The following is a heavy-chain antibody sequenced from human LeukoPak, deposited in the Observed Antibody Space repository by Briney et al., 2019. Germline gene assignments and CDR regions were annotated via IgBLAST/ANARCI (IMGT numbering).Heavy chain of an antibody. D-gene: IGHD4-11*01. V-gene: IGHV4-4*09. J-gene: IGHJ5*02. Sequence: SETLSLTCTVSGGSISSYYWSWIRQPPGEGLEWIGYIYTSGSTNYNPSLKSRVTISVDTSKNQFSLKLSSVTAADTAVYYCARHDYSNYGSWWFDPWGQGTLVTVSS. CDR1: GGSISSYY. CDR2: IYTSGST. CDR3: ARHDYSNYGSWWFDP.